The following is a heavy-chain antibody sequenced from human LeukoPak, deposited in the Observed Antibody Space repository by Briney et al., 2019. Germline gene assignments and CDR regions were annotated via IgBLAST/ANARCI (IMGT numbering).Heavy chain of an antibody. CDR1: GYTFTGYY. Sequence: ASVKVSCKASGYTFTGYYMHWVRQAPGQGLEWMGWINPNSGGIDYAQNFQGRVTLTRDTSLSTAYMELSRLGSDDTAVYFCARDLEVSSVNLGLDPWGQGTLVTVSS. CDR2: INPNSGGI. CDR3: ARDLEVSSVNLGLDP. J-gene: IGHJ5*02. V-gene: IGHV1-2*02. D-gene: IGHD7-27*01.